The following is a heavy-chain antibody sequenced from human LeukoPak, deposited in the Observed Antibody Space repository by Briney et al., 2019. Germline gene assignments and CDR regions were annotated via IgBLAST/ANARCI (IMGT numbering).Heavy chain of an antibody. CDR2: IYSDGST. D-gene: IGHD3-22*01. CDR1: GFTVSSNY. CDR3: VRDGDIVVVITFDY. J-gene: IGHJ4*02. Sequence: GGSLRLSCAVSGFTVSSNYMNWVRQAPGKGLEWVSLIYSDGSTYYADSVKGRFTISRDNSKNTLYLQMDRMRVEDSAVYYCVRDGDIVVVITFDYWGQGNLVTVSS. V-gene: IGHV3-66*01.